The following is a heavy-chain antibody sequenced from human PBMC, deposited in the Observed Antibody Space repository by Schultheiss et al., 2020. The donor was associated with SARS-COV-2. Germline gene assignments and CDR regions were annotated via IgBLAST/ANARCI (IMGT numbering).Heavy chain of an antibody. CDR2: ISSSSSYI. Sequence: GGSLRLSCAASGFTFSSYSMNWVRQAPGKGLEWVSSISSSSSYIYYADSVKGRFTISRDNSKNTLYLQMSSLRAEDTAVYYCARSLYYYDSSGAGYWGQGTLVTVSS. J-gene: IGHJ4*02. V-gene: IGHV3-21*01. CDR1: GFTFSSYS. D-gene: IGHD3-22*01. CDR3: ARSLYYYDSSGAGY.